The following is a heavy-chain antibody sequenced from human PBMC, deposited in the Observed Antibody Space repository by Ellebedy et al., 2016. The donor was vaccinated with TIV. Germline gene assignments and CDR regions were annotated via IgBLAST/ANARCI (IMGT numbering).Heavy chain of an antibody. CDR2: INSDGSST. V-gene: IGHV3-74*01. Sequence: GESLKISXAASGFTFSSYWMHWVRQAPGKGLVWVSRINSDGSSTSYADSVKGRFTISRDNAKNSLYLQMNSLRAEDTALYHCARFRYDFWSGYNYYYMDVWGKGTTVTVSS. CDR3: ARFRYDFWSGYNYYYMDV. CDR1: GFTFSSYW. D-gene: IGHD3-3*01. J-gene: IGHJ6*03.